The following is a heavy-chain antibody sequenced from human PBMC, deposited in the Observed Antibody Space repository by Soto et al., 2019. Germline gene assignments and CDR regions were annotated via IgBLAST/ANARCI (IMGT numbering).Heavy chain of an antibody. J-gene: IGHJ6*03. Sequence: SETLSLTCTVSGGSISSSSYYWGWIRQPPGKGLEWIGYIYHTGSTNYNPSLKSRVTISVDTSKNQFSLTVHSATAADTAVYFCARGIQTSYYLDVWGKGTTVTVSS. CDR1: GGSISSSSYY. V-gene: IGHV4-39*07. CDR2: IYHTGST. CDR3: ARGIQTSYYLDV.